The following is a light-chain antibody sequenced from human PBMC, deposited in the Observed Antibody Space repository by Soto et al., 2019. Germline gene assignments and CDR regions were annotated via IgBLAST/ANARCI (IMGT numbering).Light chain of an antibody. Sequence: EIVMTQSPATLSVSPGERVTLSCRASQSVSSNLAWYQQKPGQAPRLLIYGAFNRATGIPARFSGSGSGTEFTLTISSLQSEDFAVYYCQQYKNWPPLTFGGGTKVEIK. CDR2: GAF. V-gene: IGKV3-15*01. CDR3: QQYKNWPPLT. CDR1: QSVSSN. J-gene: IGKJ4*01.